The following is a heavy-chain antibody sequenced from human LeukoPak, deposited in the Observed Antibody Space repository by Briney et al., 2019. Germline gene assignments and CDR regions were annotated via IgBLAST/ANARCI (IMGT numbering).Heavy chain of an antibody. CDR2: INPNSGGT. J-gene: IGHJ5*02. CDR1: GYTFTGYY. D-gene: IGHD2-2*01. Sequence: ASVKVSCEASGYTFTGYYMHWVRQAPGQGLEWMGWINPNSGGTNYAQKFQGRVTMTRDTSISTAYMELSRLRSDDTAVYYCARDPIVVVPAAIPFDPWGQGTLVTVSS. V-gene: IGHV1-2*02. CDR3: ARDPIVVVPAAIPFDP.